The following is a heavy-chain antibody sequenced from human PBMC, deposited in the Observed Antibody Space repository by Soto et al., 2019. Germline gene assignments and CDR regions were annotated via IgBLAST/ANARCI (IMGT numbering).Heavy chain of an antibody. J-gene: IGHJ5*02. CDR1: GFTFSSYA. V-gene: IGHV3-30-3*01. CDR2: ISYDGSNK. CDR3: ARQNNDYGGSPGFDP. D-gene: IGHD4-17*01. Sequence: PGGSLRLSCAASGFTFSSYAMHWVRQAPGKGLEWVAVISYDGSNKYYADSVKGRFTISRDNSKNTLYLQMNSLKAEDTAVYYCARQNNDYGGSPGFDPWGQGTLVTVSS.